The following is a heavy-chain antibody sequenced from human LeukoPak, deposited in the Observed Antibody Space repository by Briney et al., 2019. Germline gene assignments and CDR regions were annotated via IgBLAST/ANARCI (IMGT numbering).Heavy chain of an antibody. CDR3: GRYGSGSYYAFDI. Sequence: SETLSLTCTVSGYSISSGYYWGWVRQPPGKGLEWIGSIYHSGSTYYNPSLKSRVSISVDTSKNQFSLKLSSVTAADTAVYYCGRYGSGSYYAFDIWGQGTMVTVSS. J-gene: IGHJ3*02. V-gene: IGHV4-38-2*02. D-gene: IGHD3-10*01. CDR2: IYHSGST. CDR1: GYSISSGYY.